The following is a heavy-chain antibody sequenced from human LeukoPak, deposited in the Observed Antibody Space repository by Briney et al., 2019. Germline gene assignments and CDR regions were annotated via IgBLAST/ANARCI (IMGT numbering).Heavy chain of an antibody. Sequence: GGSLRLSCAASGFTFSNYAMNWVRQAPGRGLEWVSAISGSGGSTYYADSVKGRLTISRDNSKNTLYLQMNSLRAKDTAVYYCAKDLAGSGSYSFDYWGQGTLVTVSS. V-gene: IGHV3-23*01. CDR2: ISGSGGST. J-gene: IGHJ4*02. CDR1: GFTFSNYA. D-gene: IGHD1-26*01. CDR3: AKDLAGSGSYSFDY.